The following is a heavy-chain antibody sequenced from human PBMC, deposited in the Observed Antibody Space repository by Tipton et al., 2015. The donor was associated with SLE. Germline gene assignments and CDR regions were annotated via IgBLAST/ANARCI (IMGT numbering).Heavy chain of an antibody. J-gene: IGHJ3*02. CDR3: ARFLVGATSAFDI. CDR2: IYHSGST. V-gene: IGHV4-30-2*01. Sequence: LRLSCAVSGGSISSGGYSWSWIRQPPGKGLEWIGYIYHSGSTYYNPSLKSRVTISVDRSKNQFSLKLSSVTAADTAVYYCARFLVGATSAFDIWGQGTMVTVSS. CDR1: GGSISSGGYS. D-gene: IGHD1-26*01.